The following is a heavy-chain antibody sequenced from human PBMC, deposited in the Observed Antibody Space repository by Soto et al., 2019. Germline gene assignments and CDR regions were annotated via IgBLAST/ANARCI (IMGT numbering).Heavy chain of an antibody. V-gene: IGHV4-30-4*01. CDR2: IYYSGST. D-gene: IGHD6-19*01. CDR3: ARDDRHSSGWPRYYYYYGMDV. J-gene: IGHJ6*02. Sequence: QVQLQESGPGLVKPSQTLSLTCTVSGGSISSGDYYWSWIRQPPGKGLAWIGYIYYSGSTYYNPSLKSRVTISVDTSKNQFSLKLSSVTAADTAVYYCARDDRHSSGWPRYYYYYGMDVWGQGTTVTVSS. CDR1: GGSISSGDYY.